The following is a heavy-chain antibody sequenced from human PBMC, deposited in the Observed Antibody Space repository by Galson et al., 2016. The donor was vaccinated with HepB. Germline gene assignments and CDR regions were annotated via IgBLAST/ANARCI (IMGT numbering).Heavy chain of an antibody. CDR2: IKPDGSEK. CDR1: GFTFSSYW. V-gene: IGHV3-7*01. CDR3: ARGLDATMGGGWHYGMDV. J-gene: IGHJ6*02. Sequence: SCAASGFTFSSYWMNWVRQAPGKGLEWVANIKPDGSEKNYVDSVKGRFTISRDNPKKPLYLQMNILRAEDTAVYYCARGLDATMGGGWHYGMDVWGQGTTVTVPS. D-gene: IGHD5-18*01.